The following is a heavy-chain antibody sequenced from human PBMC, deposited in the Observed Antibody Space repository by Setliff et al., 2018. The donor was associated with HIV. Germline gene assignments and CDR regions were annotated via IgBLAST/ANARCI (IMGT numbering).Heavy chain of an antibody. CDR3: AAEDTAMQQVDY. V-gene: IGHV1-2*02. CDR2: INPNSGGT. D-gene: IGHD5-18*01. CDR1: GYTFTGYY. Sequence: ASVKVSCKASGYTFTGYYMHWVRQAPGQGLEWMGWINPNSGGTNYAQKFQGRVAMTRDTSISTAYMELSRLRSDDTAVYYCAAEDTAMQQVDYWGQGTLVTVSS. J-gene: IGHJ4*02.